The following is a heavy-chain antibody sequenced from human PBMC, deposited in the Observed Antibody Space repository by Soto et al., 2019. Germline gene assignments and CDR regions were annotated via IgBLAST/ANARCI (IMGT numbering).Heavy chain of an antibody. D-gene: IGHD2-2*01. CDR3: ARSQGSSTSLEIYYYYYYGMDV. V-gene: IGHV1-69*08. J-gene: IGHJ6*02. CDR1: GGTFSSYT. Sequence: EASVKVSCKASGGTFSSYTISWVXQAPGQGLEWMGRIIPIPGTANYAQKFQGRVTITADESTSTAYMELSSLRSEDTAVYYCARSQGSSTSLEIYYYYYYGMDVWGQGTTVTVSS. CDR2: IIPIPGTA.